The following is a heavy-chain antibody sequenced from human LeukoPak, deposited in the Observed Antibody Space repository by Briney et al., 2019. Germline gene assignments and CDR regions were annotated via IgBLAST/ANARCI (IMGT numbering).Heavy chain of an antibody. D-gene: IGHD6-19*01. J-gene: IGHJ4*02. CDR3: ARAFVAGAPFDY. V-gene: IGHV3-66*01. CDR1: GFTLSSNY. CDR2: IYSGGST. Sequence: GGSLRLSCAASGFTLSSNYMSWVRQAPGKGLEWVSVIYSGGSTYYADSVKGRLIISRDNSKNTLYLQMNSLRAEDTAVYYCARAFVAGAPFDYWGQGTLVTVSS.